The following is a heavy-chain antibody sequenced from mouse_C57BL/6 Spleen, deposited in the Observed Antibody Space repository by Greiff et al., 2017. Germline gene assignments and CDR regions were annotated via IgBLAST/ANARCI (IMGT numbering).Heavy chain of an antibody. CDR1: GFSFNTYA. CDR3: VRYSIYAMDY. CDR2: IRSKSNNYAT. Sequence: DVMLVESGGGLVQPKGSLKLSCAASGFSFNTYAMNWVRQAPGKGLEWVARIRSKSNNYATYYADSVKDRFTISRDDSESMLYLQMNNLKTEDTAMYYCVRYSIYAMDYWGQGTSVTVSS. J-gene: IGHJ4*01. D-gene: IGHD2-5*01. V-gene: IGHV10-1*01.